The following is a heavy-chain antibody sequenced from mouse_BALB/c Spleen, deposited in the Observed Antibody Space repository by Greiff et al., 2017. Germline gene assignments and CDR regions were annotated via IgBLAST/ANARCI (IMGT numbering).Heavy chain of an antibody. Sequence: VQLQQPGAELVKPGASVKLSCKASGYTFTSYWMHWVKQRPGQGLEWIGRIDPANGNTKYDPKFQGKATITADTSSNTAYLQLSSLTSEDTAVYYCARSNFYAMDYWGQGTSVTVSS. V-gene: IGHV14-3*02. CDR3: ARSNFYAMDY. CDR1: GYTFTSYW. J-gene: IGHJ4*01. D-gene: IGHD2-5*01. CDR2: IDPANGNT.